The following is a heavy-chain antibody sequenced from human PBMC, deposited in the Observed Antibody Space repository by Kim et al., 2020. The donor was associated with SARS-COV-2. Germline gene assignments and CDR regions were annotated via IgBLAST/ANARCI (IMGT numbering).Heavy chain of an antibody. V-gene: IGHV1-2*02. J-gene: IGHJ6*03. CDR1: GYTFTGYY. D-gene: IGHD2-2*01. CDR2: INPNSGGT. CDR3: AREFGYQLRPGYYYYYMDV. Sequence: ASVKVSCKASGYTFTGYYMHWVRQAPGQGLEWMGWINPNSGGTNYAQKFQGRVTMTRDTSISTAYMELSRLRSDDTAVYYCAREFGYQLRPGYYYYYMDVWGKGTTVTVSS.